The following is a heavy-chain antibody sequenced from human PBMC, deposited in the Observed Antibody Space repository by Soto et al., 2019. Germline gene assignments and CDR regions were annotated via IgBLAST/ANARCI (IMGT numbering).Heavy chain of an antibody. CDR3: AHTRVPDTLDY. Sequence: QITLKESGPTLVKPTQTLTLTCTFSGFSLTTSGVGVTWIRQLPGKALEWLGLIYWNGIERYSPSLKSRLSLTKDTSKDQVVLTMTDVGPVDTATYYCAHTRVPDTLDYWGPGTRVTVSS. D-gene: IGHD2-2*01. V-gene: IGHV2-5*01. CDR1: GFSLTTSGVG. J-gene: IGHJ4*02. CDR2: IYWNGIE.